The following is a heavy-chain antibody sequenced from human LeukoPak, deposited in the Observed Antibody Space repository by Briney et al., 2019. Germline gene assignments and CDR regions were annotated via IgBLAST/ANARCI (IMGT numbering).Heavy chain of an antibody. CDR3: AREILYGLVLGNFDY. V-gene: IGHV1-2*02. CDR1: GYTFTGYY. CDR2: INPNSGGT. J-gene: IGHJ4*02. Sequence: ASVKVSCKASGYTFTGYYMHWVRQAPGQGLEWMGWINPNSGGTNYAQKFQGRVTMTRDTSISTAYVELSRLRSDDTAVYYCAREILYGLVLGNFDYWGQGTLVTVSS. D-gene: IGHD6-19*01.